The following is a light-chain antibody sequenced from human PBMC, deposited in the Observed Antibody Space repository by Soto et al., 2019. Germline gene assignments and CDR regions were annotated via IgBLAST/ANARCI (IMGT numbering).Light chain of an antibody. CDR3: QQYTNWPYT. J-gene: IGKJ2*01. Sequence: EIVMTQSPATLSVSPGERASVSCRASQSVGSNLAWYQQTAGQAPRLLIYGASTRATGIPARFSGSGSGTELTLTISSLQSEDFAVYSCQQYTNWPYTFGQGTKLEIK. CDR2: GAS. V-gene: IGKV3-15*01. CDR1: QSVGSN.